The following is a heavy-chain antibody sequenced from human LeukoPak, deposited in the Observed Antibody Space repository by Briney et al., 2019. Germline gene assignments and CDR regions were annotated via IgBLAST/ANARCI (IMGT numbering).Heavy chain of an antibody. CDR3: ARGRNYDYVYDFDY. D-gene: IGHD3-16*01. Sequence: SETLSLTCVVSGGSISSPYWWSWVRQPPGKGLEWIGEIYHTGSTNYNPSLKSRVTISVDKSKNQFSLKLSSVIAADTAVYYCARGRNYDYVYDFDYWGQGTLVTVSS. CDR1: GGSISSPYW. J-gene: IGHJ4*02. V-gene: IGHV4-4*02. CDR2: IYHTGST.